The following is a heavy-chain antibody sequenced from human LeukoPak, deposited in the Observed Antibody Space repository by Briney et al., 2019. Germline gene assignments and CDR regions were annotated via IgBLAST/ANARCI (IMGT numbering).Heavy chain of an antibody. D-gene: IGHD5-24*01. Sequence: ASVTVSCKASGYTFTSYYMHWVRQAPGQGLEWMGWINPNSGGTNYAQKFQGWVTMTRDTSISTAYMELSRLRSDDTAVYYCARAGTVEMTPLDYWGQGTLVTVSS. CDR1: GYTFTSYY. CDR2: INPNSGGT. J-gene: IGHJ4*02. CDR3: ARAGTVEMTPLDY. V-gene: IGHV1-2*04.